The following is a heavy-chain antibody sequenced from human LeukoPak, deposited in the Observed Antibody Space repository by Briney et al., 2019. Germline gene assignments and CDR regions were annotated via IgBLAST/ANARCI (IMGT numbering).Heavy chain of an antibody. CDR1: GFTFSSYG. Sequence: TGGSLRLSCAASGFTFSSYGMQWVRQAPGKGLEWVAVISYDGSNKYYADSVKGRFTISRDNSKNTLYLQMNSLRAEDTAVYYCAKIAAGGRDRGYSDYWGQGTLVTVSS. V-gene: IGHV3-30*18. CDR3: AKIAAGGRDRGYSDY. J-gene: IGHJ4*02. CDR2: ISYDGSNK. D-gene: IGHD6-25*01.